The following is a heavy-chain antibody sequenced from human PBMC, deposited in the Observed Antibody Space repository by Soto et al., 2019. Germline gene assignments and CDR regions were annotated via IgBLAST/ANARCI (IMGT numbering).Heavy chain of an antibody. CDR3: ARTLAGPLTGRNPPSWFDP. Sequence: SETLSLTCTVFDGSISSSSYYWGWIRQPPGKGLEWIGSIYYSGSTYYNPSLKSRVTISVDTSKNQFSLKLSSVTAADTAVYYCARTLAGPLTGRNPPSWFDPWGQGTLVTVSS. CDR1: DGSISSSSYY. V-gene: IGHV4-39*01. D-gene: IGHD3-9*01. J-gene: IGHJ5*02. CDR2: IYYSGST.